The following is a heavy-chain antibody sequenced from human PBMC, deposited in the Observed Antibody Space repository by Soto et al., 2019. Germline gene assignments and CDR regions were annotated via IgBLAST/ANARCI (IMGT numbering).Heavy chain of an antibody. J-gene: IGHJ5*02. D-gene: IGHD2-15*01. V-gene: IGHV4-39*01. CDR1: GGSISSSSYY. Sequence: QLQLQESGPGLVKPSETLSLTCTVSGGSISSSSYYWGWIRQPPGKGLEWIGSIYYSGSTYYNPSLKSRVTISVDTSKDQFSLKLGSVTGAATAVYFCANESVVAATSLNWFDPWGPGTLVTVP. CDR2: IYYSGST. CDR3: ANESVVAATSLNWFDP.